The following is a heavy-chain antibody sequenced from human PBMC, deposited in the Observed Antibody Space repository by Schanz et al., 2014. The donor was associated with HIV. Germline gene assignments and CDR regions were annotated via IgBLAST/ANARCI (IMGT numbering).Heavy chain of an antibody. J-gene: IGHJ4*02. V-gene: IGHV3-33*06. D-gene: IGHD6-19*01. CDR3: AKEKGGSWYFFDS. CDR2: IWYDGSNK. Sequence: QVQLVESGGGVIQPGRSLRLSCAASGFTFSNYGMHWVRQAPGRGLEWVAVIWYDGSNKYQADSVKGRFTTSRDNSRSMLYLQMNGLRAEDTAVYFCAKEKGGSWYFFDSWGQGTLVTVSS. CDR1: GFTFSNYG.